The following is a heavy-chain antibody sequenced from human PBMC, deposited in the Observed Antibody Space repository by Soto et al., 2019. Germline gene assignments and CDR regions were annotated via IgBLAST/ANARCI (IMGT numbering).Heavy chain of an antibody. J-gene: IGHJ6*03. Sequence: ASVKVSCKASGYTFTSYGISWVRQAPGQGLEWMGWISAYNGNTNYAQKLQGRVTMTTDTSTSTAYMGLSSLRSEDTAVYYCARGIANLYYYYYMDVWGRGTTVTVSS. CDR2: ISAYNGNT. CDR3: ARGIANLYYYYYMDV. D-gene: IGHD2-15*01. CDR1: GYTFTSYG. V-gene: IGHV1-18*01.